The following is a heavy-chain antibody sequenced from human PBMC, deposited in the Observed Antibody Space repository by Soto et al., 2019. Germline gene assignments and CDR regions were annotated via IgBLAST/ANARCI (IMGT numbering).Heavy chain of an antibody. J-gene: IGHJ6*02. CDR3: ARDRDISDYYDLDY. V-gene: IGHV3-48*01. D-gene: IGHD3-10*01. CDR1: GFAFSTYM. Sequence: AESLRLSCAGSGFAFSTYMMNWVRHAPGKGLEWIAGISTNGRSKSYAASVRGRFTISRDNTRNSMYLQMNSLRADDTAVYYCARDRDISDYYDLDYWGQGTTVTVSS. CDR2: ISTNGRSK.